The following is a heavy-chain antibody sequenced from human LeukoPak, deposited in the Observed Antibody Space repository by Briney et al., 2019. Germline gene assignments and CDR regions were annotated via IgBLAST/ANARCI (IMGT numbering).Heavy chain of an antibody. V-gene: IGHV1-2*02. Sequence: GASVKVSCKASGYTFTGYYMHWVRQAPGEGLEWMGWFNPNTGGTSYAQRFQGRVTMTRDTSISTAYMELSRLRSDDTAVYYCAKDSDYYGSGSYSLPDYWGQGTLVTVSS. CDR3: AKDSDYYGSGSYSLPDY. D-gene: IGHD3-10*01. CDR2: FNPNTGGT. CDR1: GYTFTGYY. J-gene: IGHJ4*02.